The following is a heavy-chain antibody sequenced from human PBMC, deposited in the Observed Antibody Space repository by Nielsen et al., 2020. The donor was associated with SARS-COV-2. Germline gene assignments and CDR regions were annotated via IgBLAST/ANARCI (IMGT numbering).Heavy chain of an antibody. D-gene: IGHD5-18*01. J-gene: IGHJ6*02. CDR2: IIPIFGTA. Sequence: WVRQAPGQGLEWMGGIIPIFGTANYAQKFQGRVTITADESTSTAYMELSSLRSEDTAAYYCAREDTAMVTRVVSYYYYGMDVWGQGTTVTVSS. CDR3: AREDTAMVTRVVSYYYYGMDV. V-gene: IGHV1-69*01.